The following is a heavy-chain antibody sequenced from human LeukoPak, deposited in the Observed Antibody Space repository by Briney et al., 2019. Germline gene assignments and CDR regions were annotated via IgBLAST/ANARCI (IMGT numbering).Heavy chain of an antibody. V-gene: IGHV3-48*01. J-gene: IGHJ6*03. Sequence: GGSLRLSCAASGFTFSSYSMNWVRQAPGKGLEWVSYISSSSSTIYYADSVKGRFTISRDNAKNSLYLQMNSLRAEDTAVYYCARCYRNYFVMHYYYMDVWGKGTTVSVSS. CDR1: GFTFSSYS. D-gene: IGHD1-14*01. CDR3: ARCYRNYFVMHYYYMDV. CDR2: ISSSSSTI.